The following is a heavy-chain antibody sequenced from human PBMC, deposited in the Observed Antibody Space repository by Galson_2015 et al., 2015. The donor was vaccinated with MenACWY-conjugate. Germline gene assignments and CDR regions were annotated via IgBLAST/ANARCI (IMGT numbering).Heavy chain of an antibody. CDR1: GFTFNKYR. Sequence: SLRLSCAASGFTFNKYRMHWVRHRPGKGLEWISYIKADGSFSNYADSVKGRFTISTDNAKNMVYLQMDGLGDEDTAVSFCARDNNGSFDSWGQGTLVTVSS. D-gene: IGHD1/OR15-1a*01. V-gene: IGHV3-74*01. J-gene: IGHJ4*02. CDR2: IKADGSFS. CDR3: ARDNNGSFDS.